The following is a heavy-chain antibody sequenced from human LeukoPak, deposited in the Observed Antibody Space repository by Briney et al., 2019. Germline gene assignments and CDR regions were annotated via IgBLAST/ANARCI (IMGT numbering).Heavy chain of an antibody. CDR2: IRSKANSYAT. J-gene: IGHJ4*02. CDR3: TSDRIAAAGRIDY. V-gene: IGHV3-73*01. CDR1: GFTFSGSA. Sequence: GGSLRLSCAASGFTFSGSAMHWVRQASGKGLEWVGRIRSKANSYATAYAASVKGRFTISRDDSKNTAYLQMNSLKTEDTAVYYCTSDRIAAAGRIDYRGQGTLVTVSS. D-gene: IGHD6-13*01.